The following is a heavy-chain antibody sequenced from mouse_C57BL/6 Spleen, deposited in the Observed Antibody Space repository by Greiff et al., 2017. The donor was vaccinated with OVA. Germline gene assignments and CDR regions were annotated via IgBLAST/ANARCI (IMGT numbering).Heavy chain of an antibody. CDR3: ARDQAMDY. CDR2: ISYDGSN. V-gene: IGHV3-6*01. Sequence: DVKLVESGPGLVKPSQSLSLTCSVTGYSITSGYYWNWIRQFPGNKLEWMGYISYDGSNNYNPSLKNRISITRDTSKNQFFLKLNSVTTEDTATYYCARDQAMDYWGQGTSVTVSS. J-gene: IGHJ4*01. D-gene: IGHD3-2*02. CDR1: GYSITSGYY.